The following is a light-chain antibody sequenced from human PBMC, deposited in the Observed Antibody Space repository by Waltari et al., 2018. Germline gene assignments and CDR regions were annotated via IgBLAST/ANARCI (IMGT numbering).Light chain of an antibody. J-gene: IGKJ1*01. CDR3: QQIYSTPWT. CDR1: QSFLYSSNNKNY. V-gene: IGKV4-1*01. Sequence: DIVMTQSPDSLAVSLGERVTINCKSSQSFLYSSNNKNYLNWYQQKPGQPPKLLIYWASARESGVPDRFSGSGSGTDFTLTISSLQAEDVAIYYCQQIYSTPWTFGQGTRVEIK. CDR2: WAS.